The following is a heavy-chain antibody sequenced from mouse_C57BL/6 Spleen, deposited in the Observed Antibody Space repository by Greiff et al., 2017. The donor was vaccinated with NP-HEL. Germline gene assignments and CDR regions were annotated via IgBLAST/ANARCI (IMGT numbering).Heavy chain of an antibody. D-gene: IGHD2-3*01. V-gene: IGHV1-26*01. Sequence: VQLQQSGPELVKPGASVKISCKASGYTFTDYYMNWVKQSHGKSLEWIGDINPNNGGTSYNQKFKGKATLTVDKSSSTAYMELRSLTSEDSAVYYCARRRHDGYYDYWGQGTTLTVSS. CDR3: ARRRHDGYYDY. J-gene: IGHJ2*01. CDR2: INPNNGGT. CDR1: GYTFTDYY.